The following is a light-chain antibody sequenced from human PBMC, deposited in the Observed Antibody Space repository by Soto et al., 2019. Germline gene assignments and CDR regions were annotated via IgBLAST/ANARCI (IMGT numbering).Light chain of an antibody. V-gene: IGKV3-20*01. CDR1: QNVYINS. CDR3: QQYGVSPLT. CDR2: GAS. Sequence: EIVLTQSPGTLSLSPGERVTLSCRASQNVYINSLAWYQQKPGQTPRLHIYGASTRAAAVPDRFSGSGSGTDFALSIDGLEPEDFAIYYCQQYGVSPLTFGPGTRVD. J-gene: IGKJ3*01.